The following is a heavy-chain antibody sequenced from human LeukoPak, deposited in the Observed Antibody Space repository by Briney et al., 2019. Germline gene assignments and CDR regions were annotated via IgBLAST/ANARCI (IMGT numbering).Heavy chain of an antibody. V-gene: IGHV3-7*01. D-gene: IGHD3-10*01. CDR1: GFTFSSYW. CDR3: ASRTPMAPGAFDI. J-gene: IGHJ3*02. Sequence: SGGSLRLSCAASGFTFSSYWMSWVRQAPGKGLEWVANIKQDGSEKYYVDSVKGRFTISRDNAKNSLYLQMNSLRAEDTAVYYYASRTPMAPGAFDIWGQGTMVTVSS. CDR2: IKQDGSEK.